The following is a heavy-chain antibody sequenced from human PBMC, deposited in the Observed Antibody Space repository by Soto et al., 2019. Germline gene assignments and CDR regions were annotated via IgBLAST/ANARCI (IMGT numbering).Heavy chain of an antibody. CDR1: GGSISSSSYY. CDR3: ASRTTGTTFPFDY. J-gene: IGHJ4*02. Sequence: SETLSLTCTVSGGSISSSSYYWGWIRQPPGKGLEWIGSIYYSGSTYYNPSLKSRVTISVDTSKNQFSLKLSSVAAADTAVYYCASRTTGTTFPFDYWGQGTLVTVSS. CDR2: IYYSGST. V-gene: IGHV4-39*01. D-gene: IGHD1-1*01.